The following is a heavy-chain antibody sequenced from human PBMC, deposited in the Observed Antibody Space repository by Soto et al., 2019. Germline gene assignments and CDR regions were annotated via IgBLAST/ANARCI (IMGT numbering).Heavy chain of an antibody. CDR1: SGSISGYC. D-gene: IGHD2-8*02. J-gene: IGHJ4*02. V-gene: IGHV4-59*08. Sequence: PSETLSLTCTVSSGSISGYCWSWIRQTPGKGLEWIAYICFNGHTTSSPSLKSRVTISVDTSENKFSLTLNSLTAADTAVYFCARHPPLVRRFDFWGQGILVTVSS. CDR3: ARHPPLVRRFDF. CDR2: ICFNGHT.